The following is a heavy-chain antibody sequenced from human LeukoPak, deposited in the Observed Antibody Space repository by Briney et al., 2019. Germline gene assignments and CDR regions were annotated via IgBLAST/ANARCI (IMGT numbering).Heavy chain of an antibody. V-gene: IGHV1-46*01. CDR2: INPDGGNT. J-gene: IGHJ6*03. CDR1: GYTFTNSY. D-gene: IGHD6-13*01. Sequence: ASVKVSCKASGYTFTNSYIHWVRQAPGQVLEWMGLINPDGGNTNYAQNFQGRVTLTRDTSISTAYMELSRLRSEDTAVYYCAREGARVAAAGTYYYMDVWGKGTTVTVSS. CDR3: AREGARVAAAGTYYYMDV.